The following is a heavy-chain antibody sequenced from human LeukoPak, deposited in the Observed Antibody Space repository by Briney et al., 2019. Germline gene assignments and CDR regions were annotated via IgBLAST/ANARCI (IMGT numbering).Heavy chain of an antibody. CDR2: IRSKAYGGTT. CDR1: GLTFGDYA. V-gene: IGHV3-49*03. D-gene: IGHD2-21*02. Sequence: GGSLRLSCTASGLTFGDYAMSWFRQAPGKGLEWVGFIRSKAYGGTTEYAASVKGRFTISRDDSKSIAYLQMNSLKTEDTAVYYCTREHIVVVTAIPQKGSSFDYWGQGTLVTVSS. CDR3: TREHIVVVTAIPQKGSSFDY. J-gene: IGHJ4*02.